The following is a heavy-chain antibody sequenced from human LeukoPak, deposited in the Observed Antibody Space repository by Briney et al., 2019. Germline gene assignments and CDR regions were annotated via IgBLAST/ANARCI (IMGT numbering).Heavy chain of an antibody. D-gene: IGHD4-23*01. CDR3: AHVSYDYGGNSVPYFDY. CDR1: GFSLSTSGVG. V-gene: IGHV2-5*01. J-gene: IGHJ4*02. Sequence: SGPTLVKPTQTLTLTCTFSGFSLSTSGVGVGWIRQPPGKALEWLALIYLNDDKRYSPSLKSRLTITKDTSKNQVVLTMTNMDPVDTATYYCAHVSYDYGGNSVPYFDYWGQGTLVTVSS. CDR2: IYLNDDK.